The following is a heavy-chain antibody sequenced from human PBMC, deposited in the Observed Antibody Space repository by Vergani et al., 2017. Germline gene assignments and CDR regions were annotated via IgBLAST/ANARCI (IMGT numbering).Heavy chain of an antibody. D-gene: IGHD3-10*01. CDR2: IFTTGST. V-gene: IGHV4-61*02. CDR3: AGVGGGVRGSGSYNFDY. Sequence: QVQLQESGPGLVKPSQTLSLTCTVSGGSISSGAYYWNWIRQPAGKGLEWIGRIFTTGSTNYNPSLKSRVTISVDTSKNQFSLNLSSVTAADTAVYYCAGVGGGVRGSGSYNFDYWGQGTLVTVSS. J-gene: IGHJ4*02. CDR1: GGSISSGAYY.